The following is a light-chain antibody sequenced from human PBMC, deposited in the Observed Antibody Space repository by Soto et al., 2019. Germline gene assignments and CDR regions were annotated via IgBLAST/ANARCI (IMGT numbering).Light chain of an antibody. CDR3: QQYYSYPPT. CDR1: PGISSY. Sequence: IQMTPSPSSLSASVGDRVTITCRASPGISSYLAWYQQKPGKAPKLLIYAASTLQSVVPSRFSGSGSGTDFTLTISCLQSEDFATYYCQQYYSYPPTFGQGTKVDIK. CDR2: AAS. V-gene: IGKV1-8*01. J-gene: IGKJ1*01.